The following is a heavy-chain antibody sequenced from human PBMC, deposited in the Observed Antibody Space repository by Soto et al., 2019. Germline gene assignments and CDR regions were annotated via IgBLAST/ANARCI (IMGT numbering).Heavy chain of an antibody. J-gene: IGHJ6*02. CDR3: ARTRSGWHYGMDV. CDR1: GFTFSSYW. Sequence: PGGSLRLSCAASGFTFSSYWMSWVRQAPGKGLEWVANIKQDGSEKYYVDSVKGRFTISRDNAKNSLYLQMNSLRAEDTAVYYCARTRSGWHYGMDVWGQGTTVTVSS. CDR2: IKQDGSEK. D-gene: IGHD6-19*01. V-gene: IGHV3-7*01.